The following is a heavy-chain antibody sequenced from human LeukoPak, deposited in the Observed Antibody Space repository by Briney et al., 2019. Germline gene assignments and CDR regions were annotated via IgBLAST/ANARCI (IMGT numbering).Heavy chain of an antibody. CDR1: GFTFSSYS. CDR2: ISSSSTYI. V-gene: IGHV3-21*06. J-gene: IGHJ4*02. CDR3: ARAHSGYVGY. D-gene: IGHD5-12*01. Sequence: GGSLRLSCAASGFTFSSYSMNWVRQAPGKGLEWVSFISSSSTYIYYADSLKGRFTISRDNAKNSLYLQMNSLRAEDTAVYYCARAHSGYVGYWGQGTLVTVSS.